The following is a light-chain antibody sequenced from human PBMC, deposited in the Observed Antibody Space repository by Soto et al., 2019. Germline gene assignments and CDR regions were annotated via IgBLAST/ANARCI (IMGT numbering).Light chain of an antibody. CDR1: QSVSSIY. J-gene: IGKJ1*01. CDR3: QQYGSSPRT. V-gene: IGKV3-20*01. Sequence: EIVLTHSPGTLSLSPWERATLSFRASQSVSSIYLGWYQQKPGQAPRLLMYGASSRATGIPERFSGSGSGTDFTLTISRLEPEDFAVYYCQQYGSSPRTLGQGTKVDIK. CDR2: GAS.